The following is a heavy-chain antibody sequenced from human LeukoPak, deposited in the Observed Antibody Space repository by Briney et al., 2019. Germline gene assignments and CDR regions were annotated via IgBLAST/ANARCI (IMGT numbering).Heavy chain of an antibody. CDR1: GGSISSYY. J-gene: IGHJ5*02. D-gene: IGHD2-2*01. CDR3: ARDTPDRYCSSTSCLRGFDP. V-gene: IGHV4-59*01. CDR2: IYYSGST. Sequence: SETLSLTCTVSGGSISSYYWSWIRQPPGKGLEWIGYIYYSGSTNYNPSLKSRVTISVDTSKNQFSLKLGSVTAADTAVYYCARDTPDRYCSSTSCLRGFDPWGQGTLVTVSS.